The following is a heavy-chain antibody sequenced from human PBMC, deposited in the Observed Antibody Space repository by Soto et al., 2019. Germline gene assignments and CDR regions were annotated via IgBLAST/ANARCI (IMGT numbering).Heavy chain of an antibody. CDR3: AGQGEAIARYMDV. D-gene: IGHD6-6*01. J-gene: IGHJ6*03. CDR1: GGSFNGYY. V-gene: IGHV4-34*12. CDR2: IIHSGST. Sequence: PSETLSLTCAVHGGSFNGYYWSWIRQPPGNGLEWIVEIIHSGSTNYNPSLKIRVTISVDTSKNQFSLKLSSVTAADTAVYYCAGQGEAIARYMDVWGKGTTVS.